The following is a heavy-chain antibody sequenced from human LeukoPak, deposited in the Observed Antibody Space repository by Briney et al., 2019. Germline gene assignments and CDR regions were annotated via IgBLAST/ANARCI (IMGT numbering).Heavy chain of an antibody. V-gene: IGHV5-10-1*01. D-gene: IGHD3-10*01. CDR1: GYGFTSYW. CDR3: ARHQGFGESVFIY. CDR2: IDPSDSYT. J-gene: IGHJ4*02. Sequence: GESLKISCKGSGYGFTSYWISWVRQMPGKGLEWMGRIDPSDSYTRYSPSFQGHVTISVDKSMSTAYLLWSSLKASDTAMYYCARHQGFGESVFIYWGQGTLVTVSS.